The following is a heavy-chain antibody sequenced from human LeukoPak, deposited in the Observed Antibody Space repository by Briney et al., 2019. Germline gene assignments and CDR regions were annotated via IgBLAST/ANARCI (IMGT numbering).Heavy chain of an antibody. D-gene: IGHD6-6*01. CDR1: GGSFSGYY. Sequence: SETLSLTCAVYGGSFSGYYWSWIRQPPGKGLEWIGEINHSGSTNYNPSLKSRVTIPVDTSKNQFSLKLSSVTAADTAVYYCARGRTAAKIAARGYYYMDVWGKGTTVTVSS. V-gene: IGHV4-34*01. CDR2: INHSGST. CDR3: ARGRTAAKIAARGYYYMDV. J-gene: IGHJ6*03.